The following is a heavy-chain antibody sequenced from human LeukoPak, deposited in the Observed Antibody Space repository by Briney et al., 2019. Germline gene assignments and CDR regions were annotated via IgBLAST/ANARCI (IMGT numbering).Heavy chain of an antibody. CDR1: GFTFDDYA. CDR3: AKDLRGYSYGAFDY. D-gene: IGHD5-18*01. V-gene: IGHV3-9*01. CDR2: ISWNSGSI. Sequence: GRSLRLYCAASGFTFDDYAMHWVRQAPGKGLEWVPGISWNSGSIGYADSVKGRFTISRDNAKNSLYLQMNSLRAEDTALYYCAKDLRGYSYGAFDYWGQGTLVTVSS. J-gene: IGHJ4*02.